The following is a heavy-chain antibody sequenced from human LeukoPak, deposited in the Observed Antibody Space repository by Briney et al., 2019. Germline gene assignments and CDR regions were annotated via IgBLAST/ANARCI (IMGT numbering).Heavy chain of an antibody. D-gene: IGHD2-15*01. V-gene: IGHV3-23*01. CDR2: ISGSGAST. CDR3: ATARVGSD. Sequence: PGGSLRLSCAASGLTFSTYGMSWVRQAPGKGLEWVSAISGSGASTYYADSVKGRFTISRDNSKNTLYLQMNSLRAEDTAVYYCATARVGSDWGQGTLVTVSS. J-gene: IGHJ4*02. CDR1: GLTFSTYG.